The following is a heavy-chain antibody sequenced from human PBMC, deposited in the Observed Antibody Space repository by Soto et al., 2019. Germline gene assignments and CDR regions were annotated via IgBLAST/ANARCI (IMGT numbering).Heavy chain of an antibody. CDR3: ARYYSGSPTDY. CDR2: ISYDGSNK. J-gene: IGHJ4*02. CDR1: GFTFSSYA. V-gene: IGHV3-30-3*01. D-gene: IGHD1-26*01. Sequence: QVQLVESGGGVVQPGRSLRLYCAASGFTFSSYAMHWVRQAPGKGLEWVAVISYDGSNKYYADSVKGRFTISRDNSKNTLYLQMNSLRAEDTAVYYCARYYSGSPTDYWGQGTLVTVSS.